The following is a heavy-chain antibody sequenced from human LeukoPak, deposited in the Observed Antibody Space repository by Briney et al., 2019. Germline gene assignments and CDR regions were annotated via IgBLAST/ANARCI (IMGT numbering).Heavy chain of an antibody. V-gene: IGHV4-59*08. Sequence: SETLSLTCTVSGGSISSYYWSWVRQPPGEGLEWIGYIYSSGNAIYNPSLESRVSISIDTSKNQFSLKLSSVTAADTAAYYCARHGGSWTFDSWGQGTLVTVSS. D-gene: IGHD6-13*01. CDR1: GGSISSYY. CDR3: ARHGGSWTFDS. J-gene: IGHJ4*02. CDR2: IYSSGNA.